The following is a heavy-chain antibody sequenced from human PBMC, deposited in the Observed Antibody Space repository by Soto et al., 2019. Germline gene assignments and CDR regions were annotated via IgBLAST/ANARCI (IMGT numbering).Heavy chain of an antibody. CDR3: ASVDSSRESGLVSALIDRMDV. D-gene: IGHD2-2*01. CDR2: IIPIFGIA. CDR1: GGTFSRYS. V-gene: IGHV1-69*02. J-gene: IGHJ6*02. Sequence: QVQLVQSGAEVKKPGSSVKVSCKASGGTFSRYSITWVRQAPGHGLEWIGRIIPIFGIASYAQKFQGRVTITADESTSSAYVVLSCLRSDDTSVYYCASVDSSRESGLVSALIDRMDVWGQGTTVTVSS.